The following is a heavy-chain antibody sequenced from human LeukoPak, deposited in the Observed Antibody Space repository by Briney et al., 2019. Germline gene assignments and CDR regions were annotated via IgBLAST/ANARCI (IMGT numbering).Heavy chain of an antibody. D-gene: IGHD2-15*01. Sequence: GESLKISCKGSGYSFTSYWTGWVRQMPGKGLEWMGIIYPGDSGTRYSPSFQGQVTISADKSISTAYLQWSSLKASDTAMYYCARPFCSGGSCYSGYMDVWGKGTTVTVSS. CDR1: GYSFTSYW. CDR3: ARPFCSGGSCYSGYMDV. V-gene: IGHV5-51*01. CDR2: IYPGDSGT. J-gene: IGHJ6*03.